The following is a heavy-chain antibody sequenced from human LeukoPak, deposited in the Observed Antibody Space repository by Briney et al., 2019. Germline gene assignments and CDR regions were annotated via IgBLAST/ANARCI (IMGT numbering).Heavy chain of an antibody. Sequence: GGSLRPSCAVSGITLSNYGMSWVRQAPGKGLEWVAGIIDSGGSTNYADSVKGRFTISRDNPKNTLYLQMNSLRAEDTAVYYCTTSEDIVVVPAANSLDYWGQGTLVTVSS. J-gene: IGHJ4*02. CDR1: GITLSNYG. CDR2: IIDSGGST. D-gene: IGHD2-2*01. CDR3: TTSEDIVVVPAANSLDY. V-gene: IGHV3-23*01.